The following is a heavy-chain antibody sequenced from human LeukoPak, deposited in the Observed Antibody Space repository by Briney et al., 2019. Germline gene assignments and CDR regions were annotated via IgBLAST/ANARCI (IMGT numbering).Heavy chain of an antibody. V-gene: IGHV3-66*01. Sequence: GGSLRLSCAASGLIVSSNYMSWVRQAPGKGLEWVSILYSGGTTYYADSVKGRFTISRDSSESTVYLQMNSLRAEDTAVYYCARAATVTTIFDYWGQGALVTVSS. J-gene: IGHJ4*02. CDR3: ARAATVTTIFDY. CDR2: LYSGGTT. CDR1: GLIVSSNY. D-gene: IGHD4-17*01.